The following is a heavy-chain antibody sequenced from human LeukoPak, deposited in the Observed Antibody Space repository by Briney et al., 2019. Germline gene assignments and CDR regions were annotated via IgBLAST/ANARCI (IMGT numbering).Heavy chain of an antibody. CDR1: GFTFSSYG. D-gene: IGHD4-23*01. CDR3: ARAMTTVVTPVEY. CDR2: ISSSGSTI. J-gene: IGHJ4*02. Sequence: GGSLRLSCAASGFTFSSYGMNWVRQAPGKGLEWVSYISSSGSTIYYADSVKGRFTISRDNAKNSLYLQMNSLRAEDTAVYYCARAMTTVVTPVEYWGQGSLVTVSS. V-gene: IGHV3-48*03.